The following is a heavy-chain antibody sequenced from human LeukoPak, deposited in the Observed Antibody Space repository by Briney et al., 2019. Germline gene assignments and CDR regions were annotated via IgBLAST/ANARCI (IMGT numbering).Heavy chain of an antibody. CDR3: ATVRWELQVRDNWFDP. CDR2: INPSGGST. V-gene: IGHV1-46*01. Sequence: ASVKVSCKASGYTFTSYYMHWVRQAPGQGLEWMGIINPSGGSTSYAQKFQGRVTMTEDTSTDTAYMELSSLRSEDTAVYYCATVRWELQVRDNWFDPWGQGTLVTVSS. D-gene: IGHD1-26*01. CDR1: GYTFTSYY. J-gene: IGHJ5*02.